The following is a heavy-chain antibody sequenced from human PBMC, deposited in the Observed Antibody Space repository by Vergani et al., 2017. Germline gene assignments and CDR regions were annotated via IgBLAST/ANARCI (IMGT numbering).Heavy chain of an antibody. V-gene: IGHV4-34*01. CDR1: GGSFSGYY. Sequence: QVQLQQWGAGLLKPSETLSLTCAVYGGSFSGYYWSWIRQPPGKGLEWIGEINHSGSTNYNPSHKSRVTISVDTSKNQYSLKRSTVTAADTAVYYCASYSSSWYDAFDIWGQGTLVTVSS. D-gene: IGHD6-13*01. CDR3: ASYSSSWYDAFDI. CDR2: INHSGST. J-gene: IGHJ3*02.